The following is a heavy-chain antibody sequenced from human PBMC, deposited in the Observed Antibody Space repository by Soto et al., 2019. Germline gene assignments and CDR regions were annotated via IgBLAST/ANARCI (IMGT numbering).Heavy chain of an antibody. D-gene: IGHD3-10*01. CDR2: IYYSGST. J-gene: IGHJ6*02. CDR3: ARVVDGSGSDNYYYYYGMDV. CDR1: GGSISSYY. V-gene: IGHV4-59*01. Sequence: SETLSLTCTVSGGSISSYYWSWIRQPPGKGLEWIGYIYYSGSTNYNPSLKSRVTISVDTSKNQFSLKLSSVTAADTAVYYCARVVDGSGSDNYYYYYGMDVWGQGTTVT.